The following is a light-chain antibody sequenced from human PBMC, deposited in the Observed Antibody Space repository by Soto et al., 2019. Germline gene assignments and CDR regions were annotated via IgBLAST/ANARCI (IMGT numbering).Light chain of an antibody. CDR3: GTWDSSLRGGV. CDR2: DNS. Sequence: QAVVTQVPSLSAAPGQKVTITCSGSNSNIGTNAGSWYQQLPGTAPKLLIYDNSKRPAGISDRFSGSKSGTSVTLGITGLQTGDEAEYYCGTWDSSLRGGVFGGGTKLTVL. J-gene: IGLJ2*01. V-gene: IGLV1-51*01. CDR1: NSNIGTNA.